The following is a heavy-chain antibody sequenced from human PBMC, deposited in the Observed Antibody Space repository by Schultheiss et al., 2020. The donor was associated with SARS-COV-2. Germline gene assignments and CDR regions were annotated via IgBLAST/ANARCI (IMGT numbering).Heavy chain of an antibody. CDR3: ARDRSIAVAGYHDAFDI. D-gene: IGHD6-19*01. J-gene: IGHJ3*02. V-gene: IGHV1-2*02. CDR2: INPNSGGT. Sequence: GESLKISCKASGYTFTGYYMHWVRQAPGQGLEWMGWINPNSGGTNYAQKFQGRVTMTRDTSISTAYMELSRLRSDDTAVYYCARDRSIAVAGYHDAFDIWGQGTMVTVAS. CDR1: GYTFTGYY.